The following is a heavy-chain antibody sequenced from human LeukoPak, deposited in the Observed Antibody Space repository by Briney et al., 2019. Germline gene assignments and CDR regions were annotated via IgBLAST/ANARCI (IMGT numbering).Heavy chain of an antibody. V-gene: IGHV1-24*01. Sequence: ASVKVSCKVSGYTLTELSIHWVRQSPGKGLEWMGGFDPELPETIYAQKFRGRVTMTEDTSTDTAYMELSSLRSEDTAVYYCATFPLSRALDSYGYDYWGQGTLVTVSS. CDR2: FDPELPET. D-gene: IGHD5-18*01. CDR3: ATFPLSRALDSYGYDY. CDR1: GYTLTELS. J-gene: IGHJ4*02.